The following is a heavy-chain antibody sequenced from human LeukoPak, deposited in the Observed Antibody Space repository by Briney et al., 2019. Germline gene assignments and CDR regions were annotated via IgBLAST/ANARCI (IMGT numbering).Heavy chain of an antibody. CDR3: ARGVVGATTRSVLGY. V-gene: IGHV1-2*02. D-gene: IGHD1-26*01. Sequence: GGSVKVSCKASGYPFTGYYMHWVRQAPGQGLEWMGWINPNSGGTNYAQKFQGRVTMTRDTSISTAYMELSRLRSDDTAVYYCARGVVGATTRSVLGYWGQGTLVTVSS. CDR1: GYPFTGYY. J-gene: IGHJ4*02. CDR2: INPNSGGT.